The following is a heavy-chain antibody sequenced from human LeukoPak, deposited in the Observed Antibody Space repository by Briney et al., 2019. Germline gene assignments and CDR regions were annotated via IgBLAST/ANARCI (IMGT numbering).Heavy chain of an antibody. V-gene: IGHV4-4*07. Sequence: SETLSLTCTVSGGSISNYYWSWIRQPAGKGLEWIGRIYTSGSTNYNPSLKSRVTMSVDTSKNQFSLKLNSVTAADTALYYCAKEAADIMIFGYWGQGTLVTVSS. CDR1: GGSISNYY. CDR2: IYTSGST. D-gene: IGHD3-16*01. CDR3: AKEAADIMIFGY. J-gene: IGHJ4*02.